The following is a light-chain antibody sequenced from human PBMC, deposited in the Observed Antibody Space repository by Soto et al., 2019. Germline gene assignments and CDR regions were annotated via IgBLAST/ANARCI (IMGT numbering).Light chain of an antibody. J-gene: IGLJ3*02. CDR2: EVS. CDR3: NSYVGSDIWV. V-gene: IGLV2-8*01. Sequence: QSVLTQPPSASGSPGQSVTISCTGTSSDVGAYKYVSWYQQYPGKAPKLMIYEVSKRPSGVPDRFSGYKSGNTASLTVSGLHAEDEADYYCNSYVGSDIWVFGGGTKVTVL. CDR1: SSDVGAYKY.